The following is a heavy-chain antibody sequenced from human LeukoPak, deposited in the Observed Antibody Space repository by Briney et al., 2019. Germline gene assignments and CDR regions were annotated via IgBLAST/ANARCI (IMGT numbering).Heavy chain of an antibody. D-gene: IGHD5-18*01. V-gene: IGHV4-34*01. J-gene: IGHJ4*02. CDR3: ARRTDTAMEFDY. CDR1: GGSFSGYY. CDR2: INHSGST. Sequence: SETLSLTCAVYGGSFSGYYWSWIRQPPGTGLEWIGEINHSGSTNYNPSLKSRVTISVDTSKNQFSLKLSSVTAADTAVYYCARRTDTAMEFDYWGQGTLVTVSS.